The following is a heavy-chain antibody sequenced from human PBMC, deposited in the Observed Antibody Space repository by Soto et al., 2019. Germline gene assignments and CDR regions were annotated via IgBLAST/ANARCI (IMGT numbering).Heavy chain of an antibody. V-gene: IGHV3-9*01. CDR3: AKDFRHYYDSSGPSWFDP. CDR1: GFTFDDYA. CDR2: ISWNSGSI. Sequence: PGVSLRLSCAASGFTFDDYAMHWVRQAPGKGLEWVSGISWNSGSIGYADSVKGRFTISRDNAKNSLYLQMNSLRAEDTALYYCAKDFRHYYDSSGPSWFDPWGQGTLVTVSS. J-gene: IGHJ5*02. D-gene: IGHD3-22*01.